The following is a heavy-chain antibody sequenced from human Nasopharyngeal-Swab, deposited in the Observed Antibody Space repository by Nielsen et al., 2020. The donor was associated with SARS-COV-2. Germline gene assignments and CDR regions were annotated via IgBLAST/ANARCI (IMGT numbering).Heavy chain of an antibody. J-gene: IGHJ4*02. CDR2: IYHSGST. CDR1: GGSISSSNW. V-gene: IGHV4-4*02. Sequence: SETLSLTCAVSGGSISSSNWWSLVRQPPGKGLEWIGEIYHSGSTNYNPSLKSRVTISVDKSKNQFSLKLSSVTAADTAVYYCARVVAAAGWNRGVDYWGQGTLVTVSS. CDR3: ARVVAAAGWNRGVDY. D-gene: IGHD6-13*01.